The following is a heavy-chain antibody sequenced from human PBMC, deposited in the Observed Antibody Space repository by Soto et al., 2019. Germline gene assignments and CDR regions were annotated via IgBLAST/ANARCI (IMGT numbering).Heavy chain of an antibody. Sequence: QVQLVQSGAEVKKPGASVKVSCKVSGYTLTELSMHWVRQAPGKGLEWMGGFDPEDVATIYAQKVQGRVTMTEDTSTATAYMERSSLRSEDMAVYYCATVRVVHTIGGPDFDYWGQGTLVTVSS. CDR3: ATVRVVHTIGGPDFDY. V-gene: IGHV1-24*01. CDR1: GYTLTELS. D-gene: IGHD3-3*01. CDR2: FDPEDVAT. J-gene: IGHJ4*02.